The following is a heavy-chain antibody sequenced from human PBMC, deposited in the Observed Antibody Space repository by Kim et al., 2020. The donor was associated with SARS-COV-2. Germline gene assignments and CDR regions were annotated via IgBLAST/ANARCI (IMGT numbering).Heavy chain of an antibody. CDR2: ISYDGSNK. V-gene: IGHV3-30-3*01. CDR1: GFTFSSYA. Sequence: GGSLRLSCAASGFTFSSYAMHWVRQAPGKGLEWVAVISYDGSNKYYADSVKGRFTISRDNSKNTLYLQMNSLRAEDTAVYYCASIPDRMVRGVIPDFDYWGQGTLVTVSS. J-gene: IGHJ4*02. D-gene: IGHD3-10*01. CDR3: ASIPDRMVRGVIPDFDY.